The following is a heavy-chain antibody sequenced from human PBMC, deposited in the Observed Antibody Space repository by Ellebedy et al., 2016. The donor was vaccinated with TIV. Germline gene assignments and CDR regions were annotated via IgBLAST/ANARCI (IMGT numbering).Heavy chain of an antibody. J-gene: IGHJ4*02. D-gene: IGHD6-13*01. CDR2: IYPGDSDT. CDR1: GYRFTSYW. CDR3: ARQGNYSSTWDACY. Sequence: KVSCKGSGYRFTSYWIGWVRQMPGKGLEWMGIIYPGDSDTRYSPSFQGQVTISADKSISTAYLQWSSLRASDTAMYYCARQGNYSSTWDACYWGQGTLVTVSS. V-gene: IGHV5-51*01.